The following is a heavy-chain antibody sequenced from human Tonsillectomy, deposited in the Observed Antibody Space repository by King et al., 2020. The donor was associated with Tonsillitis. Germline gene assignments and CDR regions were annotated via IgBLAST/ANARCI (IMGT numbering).Heavy chain of an antibody. CDR2: IYSGGST. V-gene: IGHV3-53*01. D-gene: IGHD6-19*01. J-gene: IGHJ4*02. CDR1: GFTVNRNY. Sequence: VQLVESGGGLIQPGGSLRLSCAASGFTVNRNYMSWVRQAPGKGLEWVSVIYSGGSTYYADSVKGRCSISRDNSKNTLYLQMNSLRAEDTAVYYCARVAQWLVFDYWGQGTLVTVSS. CDR3: ARVAQWLVFDY.